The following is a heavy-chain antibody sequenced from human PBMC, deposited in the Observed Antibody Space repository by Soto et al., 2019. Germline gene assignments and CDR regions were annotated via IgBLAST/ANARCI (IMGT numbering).Heavy chain of an antibody. CDR3: INTPRRGSEAYYFDY. V-gene: IGHV3-72*01. CDR2: SRDKANSYTT. Sequence: EVQLLESGGGLVQPGGSLRLSCAASGFTFNDHYIDWVRQSPGKGLEWVGRSRDKANSYTTEYAASVKGRFTISRDDSKNSVYLQIHSLETDDTAVYLCINTPRRGSEAYYFDYWGQGALVTVSS. CDR1: GFTFNDHY. D-gene: IGHD3-16*01. J-gene: IGHJ4*02.